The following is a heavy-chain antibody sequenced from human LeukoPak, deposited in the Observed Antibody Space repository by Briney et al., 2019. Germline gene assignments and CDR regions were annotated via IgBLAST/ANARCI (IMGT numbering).Heavy chain of an antibody. D-gene: IGHD4-23*01. CDR3: VRDLVTSYYYYMDV. CDR2: IYTSGST. CDR1: GGSISSYY. J-gene: IGHJ6*03. V-gene: IGHV4-4*07. Sequence: SETLSLTCTVSGGSISSYYWSWIRQPAGKGLEWIGRIYTSGSTNYNPSLKSRVTMSVDTSKNQFSLRLSSVTAADTAVYYCVRDLVTSYYYYMDVWGKGTTVTVSS.